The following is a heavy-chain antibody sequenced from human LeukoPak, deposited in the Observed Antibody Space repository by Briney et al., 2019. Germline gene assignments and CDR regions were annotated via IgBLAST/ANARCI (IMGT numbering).Heavy chain of an antibody. Sequence: GGSLRLSCATSGFTFSSYWMSWVRQAPGKGLEWVVNIKQDGSEKYYVDSVKGRFTISRDNAKNSLYLQMNSLRAEDTAVYYCARDQVHEYSYGYIYWGQGTLVTVSS. V-gene: IGHV3-7*01. CDR2: IKQDGSEK. CDR1: GFTFSSYW. J-gene: IGHJ4*02. D-gene: IGHD5-18*01. CDR3: ARDQVHEYSYGYIY.